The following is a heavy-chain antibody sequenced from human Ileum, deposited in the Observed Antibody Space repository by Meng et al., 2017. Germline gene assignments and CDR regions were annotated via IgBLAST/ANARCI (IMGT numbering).Heavy chain of an antibody. CDR1: GGSVSSSGYQ. J-gene: IGHJ4*02. Sequence: VQLQESGPGLVRPSETLSLSCAVSGGSVSSSGYQWGWIRQPPGKGLEWIGYASTNYNPSLKSRVTISVDTSKNQFSLKLTSVTAADTAVYYCARDHWGSLDYWGQGVLVTVSS. CDR3: ARDHWGSLDY. V-gene: IGHV4-61*08. CDR2: AST. D-gene: IGHD7-27*01.